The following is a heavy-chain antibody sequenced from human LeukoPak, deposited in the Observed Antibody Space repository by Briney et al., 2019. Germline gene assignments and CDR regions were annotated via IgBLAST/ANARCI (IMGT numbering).Heavy chain of an antibody. Sequence: GGSLRLSCAASEFTFSDYSMNWVRQAPGKGLEWVASVNTVSSYIYYADSMRGRFTISRDNAKNSLFLQMNSLRAEDTAVYYCARLRRNSDRRDFFYYYEHWGQGTLVTVSS. V-gene: IGHV3-21*01. D-gene: IGHD1/OR15-1a*01. CDR2: VNTVSSYI. CDR1: EFTFSDYS. J-gene: IGHJ4*02. CDR3: ARLRRNSDRRDFFYYYEH.